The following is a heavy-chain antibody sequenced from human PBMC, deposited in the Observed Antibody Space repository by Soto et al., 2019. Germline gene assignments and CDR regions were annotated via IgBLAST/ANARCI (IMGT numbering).Heavy chain of an antibody. V-gene: IGHV3-23*01. J-gene: IGHJ6*02. D-gene: IGHD2-15*01. CDR2: ISGSGGST. Sequence: GGSLRLSCAASGFTFSSYAMSWVRQAPGKGLEWVSAISGSGGSTYYADSVKGRFTISRDNSKSTLYLQMNSLRAEDTAVYYCAKGVVVVVAATLYYYYGMDVWGQGTTVTVSS. CDR1: GFTFSSYA. CDR3: AKGVVVVVAATLYYYYGMDV.